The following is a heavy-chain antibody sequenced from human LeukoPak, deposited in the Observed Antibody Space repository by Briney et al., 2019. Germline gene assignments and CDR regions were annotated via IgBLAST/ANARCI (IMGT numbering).Heavy chain of an antibody. J-gene: IGHJ3*02. V-gene: IGHV1-2*02. CDR2: INPNSGGT. CDR1: GYTFTGYY. Sequence: ASVKVSCKASGYTFTGYYMHWVRQAPGQGLEWMGWINPNSGGTNYAQKFQGRVTMTRDTSISTAYMELSRLRSDDTAVYYCAGVYYDSVDAFDIWGQGTMVTVSS. D-gene: IGHD3-22*01. CDR3: AGVYYDSVDAFDI.